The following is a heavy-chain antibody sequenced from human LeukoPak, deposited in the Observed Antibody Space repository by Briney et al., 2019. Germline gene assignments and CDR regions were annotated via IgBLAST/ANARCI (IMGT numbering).Heavy chain of an antibody. CDR1: GGTFSSYA. CDR2: IIPIFGTA. V-gene: IGHV1-69*13. Sequence: SVKVSCKASGGTFSSYAISWVRQAPGQGLEWMGGIIPIFGTANYAQKFQGRVTITADESTSTAYMELSSLRSEDKAVYYCASFSGYLAKPYDYWGQGTLVTVSS. D-gene: IGHD3-22*01. J-gene: IGHJ4*02. CDR3: ASFSGYLAKPYDY.